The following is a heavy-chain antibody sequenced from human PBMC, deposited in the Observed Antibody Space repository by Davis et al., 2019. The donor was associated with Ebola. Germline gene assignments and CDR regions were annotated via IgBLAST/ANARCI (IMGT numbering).Heavy chain of an antibody. J-gene: IGHJ4*02. Sequence: GESLKISCAASGFTFSNYDMHWVRQATGKGLEWVSAIGTAGDTYYPGSVKGRFTISREKAKNSLYLQMNSLRGEDTAVYYCARAGFGEIYFDYWGQGTLVTVSS. D-gene: IGHD3-10*01. CDR1: GFTFSNYD. V-gene: IGHV3-13*01. CDR2: IGTAGDT. CDR3: ARAGFGEIYFDY.